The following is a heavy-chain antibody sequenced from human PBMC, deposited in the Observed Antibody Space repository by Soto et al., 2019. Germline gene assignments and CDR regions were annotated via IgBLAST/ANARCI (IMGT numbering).Heavy chain of an antibody. V-gene: IGHV1-3*01. CDR1: GYTRTSKA. Sequence: QVQLVQSGAEVKKPGASVTVSCKASGYTRTSKAMHWVRQAPGQRLEWMGCINAATGDTNYSEKFQGRVTVSRDTSANTLSMELSSLRSEDTSVYYCARARTYYFGSGLDSWGQGTLVTVSS. CDR3: ARARTYYFGSGLDS. D-gene: IGHD3-10*01. CDR2: INAATGDT. J-gene: IGHJ4*02.